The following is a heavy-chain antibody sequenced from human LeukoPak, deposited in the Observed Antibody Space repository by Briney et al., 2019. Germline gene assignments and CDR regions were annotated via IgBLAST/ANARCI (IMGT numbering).Heavy chain of an antibody. V-gene: IGHV4-31*03. CDR1: GGSISSGGYY. J-gene: IGHJ5*02. CDR2: IYYSGST. CDR3: ARYCSSTKCYTGGFDP. Sequence: TASETLSLTCTVSGGSISSGGYYWSWIRQHPGKGLEWIGYIYYSGSTYSNPSLKSRVTISVDTSKNQFSLNLSSVTAADTAVYYCARYCSSTKCYTGGFDPWGRGTLVTVSS. D-gene: IGHD2-2*02.